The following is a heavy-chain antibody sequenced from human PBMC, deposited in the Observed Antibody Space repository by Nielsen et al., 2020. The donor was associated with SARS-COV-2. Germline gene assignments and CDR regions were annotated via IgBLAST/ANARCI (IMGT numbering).Heavy chain of an antibody. CDR1: GFTFGDYA. CDR2: IRSKAYGGTT. J-gene: IGHJ4*02. D-gene: IGHD3-22*01. Sequence: GGSLRLSCTASGFTFGDYAMSWFRQAPGKGLEWVGFIRSKAYGGTTEYAASVKGRFTISRDDSKSIAYLQMNSLKTEDTAVYYCTRDEDYYDSSGYYPPYFDYWGQGTLVTVSS. V-gene: IGHV3-49*03. CDR3: TRDEDYYDSSGYYPPYFDY.